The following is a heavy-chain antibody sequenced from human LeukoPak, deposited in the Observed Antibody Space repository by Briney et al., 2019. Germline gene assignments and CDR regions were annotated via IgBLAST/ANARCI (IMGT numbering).Heavy chain of an antibody. D-gene: IGHD4-17*01. Sequence: GGSLRLSCAASGFTFSSYAMHWVRQAPGKGLEWVAVISYDGSNKYYADSVKGRFTISRDNSKNTLYLQMNSLRAEDTAVYYCARVFSTVTNDYCGQGTLVTVSS. CDR1: GFTFSSYA. CDR2: ISYDGSNK. V-gene: IGHV3-30-3*01. CDR3: ARVFSTVTNDY. J-gene: IGHJ4*02.